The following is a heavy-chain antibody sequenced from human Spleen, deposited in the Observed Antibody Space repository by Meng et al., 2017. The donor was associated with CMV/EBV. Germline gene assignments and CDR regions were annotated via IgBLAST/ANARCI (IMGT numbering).Heavy chain of an antibody. V-gene: IGHV1-2*02. Sequence: ASVKVSCKASGYTFTGYYMHWVRQAPGQGLEWMGWINPNSGGTNYAQKFQGRVTMTRDRSISTAYMELSRLRSDDTAVYYCARGLSRYNWNHVLEGGHDYWGQGTLVTVSS. J-gene: IGHJ4*02. CDR3: ARGLSRYNWNHVLEGGHDY. D-gene: IGHD1-20*01. CDR1: GYTFTGYY. CDR2: INPNSGGT.